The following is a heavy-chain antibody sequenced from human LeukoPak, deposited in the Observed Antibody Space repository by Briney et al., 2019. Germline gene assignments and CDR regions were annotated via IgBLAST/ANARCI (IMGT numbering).Heavy chain of an antibody. CDR2: INPSGGST. Sequence: GASVKVSCKASGYTFTSYYMHWVRQAPGQGLEWMGIINPSGGSTSYAQKFQGRVTITADKSTSTAYMELSSLRSEDTAVYYCARVAKNWFDPWGQGTLVTVSS. CDR3: ARVAKNWFDP. J-gene: IGHJ5*02. V-gene: IGHV1-46*01. CDR1: GYTFTSYY.